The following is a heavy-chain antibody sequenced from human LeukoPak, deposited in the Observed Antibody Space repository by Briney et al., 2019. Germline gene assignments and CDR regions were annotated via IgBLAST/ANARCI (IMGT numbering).Heavy chain of an antibody. CDR3: AKVPWTVAGAYYFDY. V-gene: IGHV3-23*01. CDR1: GFTFSSYA. CDR2: ISGSGGST. J-gene: IGHJ4*02. Sequence: GGSLRLSCAASGFTFSSYAMSWVRQAPGKGLEWVSAISGSGGSTYYADSVKGRFTISRDNSKNTLYLHMNTLRAEDSAVYYCAKVPWTVAGAYYFDYWGQGTLITVSS. D-gene: IGHD6-19*01.